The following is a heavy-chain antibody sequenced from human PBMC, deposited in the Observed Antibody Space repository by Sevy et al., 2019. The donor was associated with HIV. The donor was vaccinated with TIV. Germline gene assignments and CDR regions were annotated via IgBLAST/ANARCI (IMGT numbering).Heavy chain of an antibody. CDR2: ISWNGANK. D-gene: IGHD5-12*01. J-gene: IGHJ4*02. V-gene: IGHV3-20*04. CDR1: GFTLDDYA. Sequence: GGSLRLSCVVSGFTLDDYAMSWVRQDPGKGLEWVSGISWNGANKGYTASVKGRFTISRDNTKNSLFLQMNNLRVEDTALYYCARVRGNRDGYNPLYFDYWGQGILVTVSS. CDR3: ARVRGNRDGYNPLYFDY.